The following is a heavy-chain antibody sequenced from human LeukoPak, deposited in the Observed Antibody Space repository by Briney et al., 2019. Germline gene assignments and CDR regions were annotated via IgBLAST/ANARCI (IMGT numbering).Heavy chain of an antibody. Sequence: ASVKVSCKVSGYTLTELSMHWVRQAPGKGLEWMGGFDPEDGETIYAQKFQGRVTMTEDTSTDTAYMELSSLRSEDTAVYYCATSGESIVGAPDAFDIWGQGTMVTVSS. D-gene: IGHD1-26*01. CDR1: GYTLTELS. CDR2: FDPEDGET. J-gene: IGHJ3*02. V-gene: IGHV1-24*01. CDR3: ATSGESIVGAPDAFDI.